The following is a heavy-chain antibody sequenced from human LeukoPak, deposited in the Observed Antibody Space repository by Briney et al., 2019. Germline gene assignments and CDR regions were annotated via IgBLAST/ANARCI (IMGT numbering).Heavy chain of an antibody. CDR1: GYTLTELS. CDR2: FDPEDGET. J-gene: IGHJ6*03. Sequence: ASVKVSCKVSGYTLTELSMHWVRQAPGKGLEWMGGFDPEDGETIYAQKFQGRVTMTEDTSTDTAYMELSSLRSEDTAVYYCARDSDEYRTSVYYYYYMDVWGKGTTVTVSS. V-gene: IGHV1-24*01. D-gene: IGHD1-7*01. CDR3: ARDSDEYRTSVYYYYYMDV.